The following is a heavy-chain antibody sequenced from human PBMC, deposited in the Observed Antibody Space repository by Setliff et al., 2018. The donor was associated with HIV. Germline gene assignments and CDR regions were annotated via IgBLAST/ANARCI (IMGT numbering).Heavy chain of an antibody. J-gene: IGHJ6*03. CDR3: ARPRSGTYRGHYYYYMDV. CDR1: GGSISSYY. V-gene: IGHV4-59*01. CDR2: IYYSGST. Sequence: SETLSLTCTVSGGSISSYYWSWIRQPPGRGLEWIGYIYYSGSTNYNPSLKSRVTISVDTSKNQFSLKLCSVTAADTAVYYCARPRSGTYRGHYYYYMDVWGKGTTVTVSS. D-gene: IGHD3-10*01.